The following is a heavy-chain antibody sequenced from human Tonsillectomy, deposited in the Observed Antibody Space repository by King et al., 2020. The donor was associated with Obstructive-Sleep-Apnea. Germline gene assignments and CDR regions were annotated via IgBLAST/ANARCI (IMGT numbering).Heavy chain of an antibody. D-gene: IGHD3-16*01. CDR1: GFTVNTNY. Sequence: VQLVESGGGLVQPGGSLRLSCAASGFTVNTNYMSWVRQAPGTGLECVSVIYSGGSTYYADSVKGRFTISRDNSKNTLDLKMNSLRAEDTAVYYCAGDGRGGMATIPGYWGPGTLVTVSS. CDR3: AGDGRGGMATIPGY. CDR2: IYSGGST. J-gene: IGHJ4*01. V-gene: IGHV3-66*01.